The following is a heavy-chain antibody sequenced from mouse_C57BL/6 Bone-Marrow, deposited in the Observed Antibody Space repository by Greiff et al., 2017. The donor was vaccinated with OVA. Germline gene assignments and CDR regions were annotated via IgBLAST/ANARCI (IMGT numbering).Heavy chain of an antibody. CDR3: ARGLYDFYAMDY. V-gene: IGHV3-6*01. CDR2: ISYDGSN. Sequence: VQLQQSGPGLVKPSQSLSLTCSVTGYSITSGYYWNWLRQFPGNKLEWMGYISYDGSNNYNPSLKNRISITRDTSKNQFFLKLNSVTTEDTATYDCARGLYDFYAMDYWGQGTSVTVSS. J-gene: IGHJ4*01. D-gene: IGHD1-2*01. CDR1: GYSITSGYY.